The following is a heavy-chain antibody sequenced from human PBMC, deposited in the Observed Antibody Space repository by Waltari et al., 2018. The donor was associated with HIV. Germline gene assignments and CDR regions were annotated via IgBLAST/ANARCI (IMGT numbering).Heavy chain of an antibody. Sequence: QVHLVQSGAEVKKPGASVKVSCKASGYTFSYPFLHWVRQAPGQGLEWMGWINPNTGGTNYAQKFQGRVTLARDTSINTAYMELSRLTSDDTAVYYCVREYYFDNIAYYRGIHYYFDSWGQGTLVTVSS. J-gene: IGHJ4*02. CDR2: INPNTGGT. D-gene: IGHD3-22*01. CDR3: VREYYFDNIAYYRGIHYYFDS. CDR1: GYTFSYPF. V-gene: IGHV1-2*02.